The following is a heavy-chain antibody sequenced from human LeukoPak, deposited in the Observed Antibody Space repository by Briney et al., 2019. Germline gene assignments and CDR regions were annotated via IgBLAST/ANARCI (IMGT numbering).Heavy chain of an antibody. CDR3: ARGDGWLQYGDY. V-gene: IGHV4-59*08. D-gene: IGHD5-12*01. J-gene: IGHJ4*02. Sequence: SETLSLTCAVSGDSVSFSYWSWIRQPPGKGLEWIGYVFHTGDSNCNPSLKRRVTMSLDTSKNQLSLRLTSVTAADTAVYYCARGDGWLQYGDYWGQGTLVTVSS. CDR1: GDSVSFSY. CDR2: VFHTGDS.